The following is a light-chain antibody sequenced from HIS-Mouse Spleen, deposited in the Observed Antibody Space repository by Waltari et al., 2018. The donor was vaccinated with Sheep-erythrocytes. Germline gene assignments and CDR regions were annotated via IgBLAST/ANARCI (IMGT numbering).Light chain of an antibody. CDR3: QAWDSSTAV. CDR2: QDS. V-gene: IGLV3-1*01. CDR1: KLGDQY. Sequence: SYELTQPPSVSVAPGQTASITCSGEKLGDQYACWYQQKPGQSPVLVIYQDSKRPSGTPGRFSGSNSGNTATLTISGTQAMDEADYYCQAWDSSTAVFGGGTKLTVL. J-gene: IGLJ2*01.